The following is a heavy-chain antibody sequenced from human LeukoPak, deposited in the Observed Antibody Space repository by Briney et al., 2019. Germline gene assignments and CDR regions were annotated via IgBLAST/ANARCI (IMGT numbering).Heavy chain of an antibody. CDR2: TYYRSQWYN. J-gene: IGHJ3*02. V-gene: IGHV6-1*01. CDR1: GDSVSSNSAA. Sequence: SQTLSLTCAISGDSVSSNSAAWNWIRQSPSRGLEWLGRTYYRSQWYNDYAVSVKSRITVNPDTSKNQFSLQLNSVTPEDTAVYYCARVVVSGYYHNDAFDIWGQGTMVTVSS. D-gene: IGHD3-22*01. CDR3: ARVVVSGYYHNDAFDI.